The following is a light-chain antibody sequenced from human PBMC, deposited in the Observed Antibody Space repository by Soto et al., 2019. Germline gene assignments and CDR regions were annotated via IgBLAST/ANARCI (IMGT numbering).Light chain of an antibody. V-gene: IGKV1-5*01. CDR2: DVS. CDR3: QQYYSYFIT. Sequence: DIQMTQSPSTLSASVGDRVTSTCRASQSVSSWLAWYQQKPGQAPKLLIFDVSSLESGVPPRFSGSGSGTEFTLTISSLQPDDFATYYCQQYYSYFITFGQGTRREIK. CDR1: QSVSSW. J-gene: IGKJ5*01.